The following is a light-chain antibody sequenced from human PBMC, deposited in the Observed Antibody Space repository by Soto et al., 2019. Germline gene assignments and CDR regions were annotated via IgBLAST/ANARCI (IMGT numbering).Light chain of an antibody. CDR1: SGHSNYA. CDR3: QTWGTGIVI. J-gene: IGLJ2*01. V-gene: IGLV4-69*01. CDR2: LNRDGSH. Sequence: QLVLTQSPSASASLGASVKLTCTLSSGHSNYAIAWHQQQPEKGTRYLMKLNRDGSHSKGDGIPNRFSGSSSRAERYLTISSLQSEDEADYYCQTWGTGIVIFGGGTKLTVL.